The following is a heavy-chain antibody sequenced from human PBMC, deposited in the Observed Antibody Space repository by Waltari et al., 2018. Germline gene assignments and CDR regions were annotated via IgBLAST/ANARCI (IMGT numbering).Heavy chain of an antibody. D-gene: IGHD5-18*01. CDR1: GGSISSGGYY. CDR3: ARGGSYGPNWFDP. J-gene: IGHJ5*02. Sequence: QVQLQESGPGLVKTSQTLSLTCTVSGGSISSGGYYWSWIRQHPGKGLEWIGYIYYSGSTYYNPSLKSRVTISVDTSKNQFSLKLSSVTAADTAVYYCARGGSYGPNWFDPWGQGTLVTVSS. V-gene: IGHV4-31*03. CDR2: IYYSGST.